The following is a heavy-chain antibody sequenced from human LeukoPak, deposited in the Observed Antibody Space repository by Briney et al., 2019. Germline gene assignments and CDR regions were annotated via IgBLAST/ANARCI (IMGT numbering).Heavy chain of an antibody. CDR1: GFTFGSSW. J-gene: IGHJ6*02. Sequence: GGSLRLSCAASGFTFGSSWMHWVRRAPGKGLDWVSRINSDGSSIAYADSVKGRFTISRDNAKNSLYLQMNSLRAEDTAVYYCARDPGIAAAGNYYGMDVWGQGTTVTVSS. CDR3: ARDPGIAAAGNYYGMDV. CDR2: INSDGSSI. V-gene: IGHV3-74*01. D-gene: IGHD6-13*01.